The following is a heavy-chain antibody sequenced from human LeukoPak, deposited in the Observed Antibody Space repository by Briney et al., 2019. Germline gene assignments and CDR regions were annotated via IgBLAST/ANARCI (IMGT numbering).Heavy chain of an antibody. D-gene: IGHD2-21*01. CDR1: GYTFTAYY. CDR3: ARLLIY. Sequence: GASVKVSCKASGYTFTAYYIHWVRQAPGQGLEWMGWINPNSGDTNFAQNFQGRVTMTRDTSINTVHMEMKRLTSDDTAVYYCARLLIYWGQGTLVTVSS. CDR2: INPNSGDT. V-gene: IGHV1-2*02. J-gene: IGHJ4*02.